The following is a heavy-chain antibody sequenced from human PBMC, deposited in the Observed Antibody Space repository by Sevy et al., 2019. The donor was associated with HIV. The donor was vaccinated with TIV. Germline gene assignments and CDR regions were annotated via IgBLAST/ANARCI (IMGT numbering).Heavy chain of an antibody. CDR2: ISSSSSYI. D-gene: IGHD3-22*01. V-gene: IGHV3-21*01. J-gene: IGHJ3*02. CDR1: GFTFSSYS. CDR3: VVYYYDSSGYSNAFDI. Sequence: GGSLRLSCAASGFTFSSYSMNWVRQAPGKGLEWVSSISSSSSYIYYGDSVKGRFTISRDNAKNSLYLQMNSLRAEDTAVYYCVVYYYDSSGYSNAFDIWGQGTMVTVSS.